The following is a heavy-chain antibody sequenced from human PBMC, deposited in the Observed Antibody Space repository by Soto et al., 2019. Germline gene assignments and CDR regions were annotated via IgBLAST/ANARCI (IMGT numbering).Heavy chain of an antibody. CDR3: ARGGLRYFDWLFLNYYYGMDV. D-gene: IGHD3-9*01. Sequence: QVQLQQWGAGLLKPSETLSLTCAVYGGSFSGYYWSWIRQPPGQGLEWIGEINHSGSTNYNPSLKSRVTISVDTSKNQFSLKLSSVTAADTAVYYCARGGLRYFDWLFLNYYYGMDVWGQGTTVTVSS. CDR2: INHSGST. J-gene: IGHJ6*02. CDR1: GGSFSGYY. V-gene: IGHV4-34*01.